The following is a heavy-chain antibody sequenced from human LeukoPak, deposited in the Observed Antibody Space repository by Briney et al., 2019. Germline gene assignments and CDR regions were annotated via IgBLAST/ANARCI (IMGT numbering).Heavy chain of an antibody. D-gene: IGHD2-15*01. CDR3: ARVWYRNYYYYYYMDV. CDR2: INHSGST. J-gene: IGHJ6*03. Sequence: SETLSLTCAVYGGSFSGYYWSWIRQPPGKGLEWIGEINHSGSTNYNPSLKSRVTISVDTSKNQFSLKLSSVTAADMAVYYCARVWYRNYYYYYYMDVWGKGTTVTVSS. CDR1: GGSFSGYY. V-gene: IGHV4-34*01.